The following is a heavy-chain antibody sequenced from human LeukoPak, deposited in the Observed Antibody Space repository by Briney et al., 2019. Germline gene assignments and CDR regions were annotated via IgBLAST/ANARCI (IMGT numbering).Heavy chain of an antibody. CDR3: ARWANIAVAGGAYFDY. V-gene: IGHV4-39*01. CDR1: GGSITSSSYY. CDR2: IYYSGST. Sequence: PSETLSLTCSVSGGSITSSSYYWGWIRQPPEKGLEWIGSIYYSGSTYYNPSLKSRVTISVDTSKNQLSLKLSSVTAADTAVYYCARWANIAVAGGAYFDYWGQGTLVTVSS. J-gene: IGHJ4*02. D-gene: IGHD6-19*01.